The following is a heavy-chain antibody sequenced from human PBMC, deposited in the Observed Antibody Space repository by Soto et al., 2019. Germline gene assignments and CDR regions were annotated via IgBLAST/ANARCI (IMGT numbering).Heavy chain of an antibody. CDR1: GGSISSYY. CDR2: IYHRGTT. D-gene: IGHD3-10*01. CDR3: ARAIRRGGGFDY. V-gene: IGHV4-59*01. J-gene: IGHJ4*02. Sequence: QVQLQESGPGLVKPSETLSLTCTVSGGSISSYYWSWIRQPPGKGLEWIGYIYHRGTTNYSPSLKSRVTISADMSKNQFSLKLSSVTAADTAVYYCARAIRRGGGFDYWDQGTLVTVSS.